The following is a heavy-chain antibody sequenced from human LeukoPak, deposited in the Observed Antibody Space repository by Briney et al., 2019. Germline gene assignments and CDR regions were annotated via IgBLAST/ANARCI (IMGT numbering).Heavy chain of an antibody. V-gene: IGHV1-69*01. Sequence: ASVTVSCTASGGTFSSYAISWVRQAPGQGLEWMGGIIPIFGTANYAQKFQGRVTITADESTSTAYMELSSLRSEDTAVYYCARARSLATYDSSGYYPYYYYGMDVWGQGTMVTVSS. CDR2: IIPIFGTA. J-gene: IGHJ6*02. CDR3: ARARSLATYDSSGYYPYYYYGMDV. D-gene: IGHD3-22*01. CDR1: GGTFSSYA.